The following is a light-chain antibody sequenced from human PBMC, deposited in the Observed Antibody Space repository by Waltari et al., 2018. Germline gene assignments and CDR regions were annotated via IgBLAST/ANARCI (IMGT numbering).Light chain of an antibody. CDR2: SNN. J-gene: IGLJ3*02. CDR3: AAWDDSLTGWM. CDR1: TSNIGGNT. Sequence: QSVLTQSPSASGTPGQRVTISCSGSTSNIGGNTVNWYQQLPGTAPKLLIYSNNQRPSGVPDRFSGSKSGTSASLAISGLQSEDEADYYCAAWDDSLTGWMFGGGTKLTVL. V-gene: IGLV1-44*01.